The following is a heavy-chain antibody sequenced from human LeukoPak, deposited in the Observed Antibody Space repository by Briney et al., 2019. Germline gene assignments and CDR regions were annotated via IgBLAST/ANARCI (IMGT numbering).Heavy chain of an antibody. J-gene: IGHJ4*02. CDR2: ISHDGDDQ. D-gene: IGHD3-16*01. CDR1: GFDFSDYA. CDR3: ARDPGGASYFDY. Sequence: GGSLRLSCVASGFDFSDYAMHWVRQAPGKGLEWVALISHDGDDQYYPDSVKGRFTFSRDNSKNTLFLQMDALRPDDTAVYYCARDPGGASYFDYWGQGILVAVSS. V-gene: IGHV3-30-3*01.